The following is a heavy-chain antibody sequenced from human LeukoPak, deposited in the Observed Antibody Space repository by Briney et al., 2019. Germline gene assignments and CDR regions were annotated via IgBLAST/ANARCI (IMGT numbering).Heavy chain of an antibody. CDR3: ARQVYARGNYLSKGLQIDY. CDR1: GYTFTSYG. J-gene: IGHJ4*02. V-gene: IGHV1-18*01. Sequence: GASVKVSCKASGYTFTSYGISWVRQAPGQGLEWMGWISAYNGNTNYAQKLQGRVTMTTDTSTSTAYMELRSLRSDDTAVYYCARQVYARGNYLSKGLQIDYWGQGTLVTVSS. D-gene: IGHD4-11*01. CDR2: ISAYNGNT.